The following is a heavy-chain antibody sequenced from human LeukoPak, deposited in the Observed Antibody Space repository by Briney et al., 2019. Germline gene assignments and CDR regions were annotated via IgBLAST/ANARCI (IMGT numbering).Heavy chain of an antibody. CDR1: GYSISSGYY. V-gene: IGHV4-38-2*02. Sequence: SETLSLTCTVSGYSISSGYYWGWIRQPPGKGLEWIGSLYQSGSTYYNPSLKSRVTISVDTSKNQSSLKLSSVTAADTAVYYCARDYNGYVAYWGQGTLVTVSS. J-gene: IGHJ4*02. CDR3: ARDYNGYVAY. D-gene: IGHD5-12*01. CDR2: LYQSGST.